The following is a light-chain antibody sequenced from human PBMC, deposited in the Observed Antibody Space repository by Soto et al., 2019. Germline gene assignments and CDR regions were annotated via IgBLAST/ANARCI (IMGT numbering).Light chain of an antibody. CDR1: SSDVGGYNY. Sequence: QSVLTQPASVSGSPGQSITISCTGTSSDVGGYNYVSWYQQHPGKAPKLMIYDVSNRPSGVSNRFSGSKSGNTASLTISGLQAEDEADYYCSSYTSSSTFLVFGTGTNVTVL. CDR3: SSYTSSSTFLV. V-gene: IGLV2-14*01. J-gene: IGLJ1*01. CDR2: DVS.